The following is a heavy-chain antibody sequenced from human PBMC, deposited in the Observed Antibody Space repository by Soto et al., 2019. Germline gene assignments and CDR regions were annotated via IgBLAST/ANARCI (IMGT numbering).Heavy chain of an antibody. CDR2: INPNSGGT. V-gene: IGHV1-2*02. J-gene: IGHJ5*02. CDR1: GYTFTGFY. CDR3: ARGGDIVPGMYTPENWFDP. D-gene: IGHD5-12*01. Sequence: QVQLVQSGAEVKKPGASVKVSCEASGYTFTGFYIHWVRQAPGQGLAWMGWINPNSGGTNYAQRFHGRVTMTKDTSVSTAYMELSSLTSDDTAVYYCARGGDIVPGMYTPENWFDPWGQGTLVTVSS.